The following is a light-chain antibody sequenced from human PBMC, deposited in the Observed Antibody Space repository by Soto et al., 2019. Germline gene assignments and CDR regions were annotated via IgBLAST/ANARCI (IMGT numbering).Light chain of an antibody. J-gene: IGLJ1*01. Sequence: QSVLTQPPSASGTPGQRVTISCSGSSSNIESNTVTWYQQLPGTAPKLVIYSNYDRPSGVPDRFSGSTSGTSASLVIRGLQSEDEADYYCPACDGILSGYVFGGGTKLTVL. CDR1: SSNIESNT. CDR3: PACDGILSGYV. V-gene: IGLV1-44*01. CDR2: SNY.